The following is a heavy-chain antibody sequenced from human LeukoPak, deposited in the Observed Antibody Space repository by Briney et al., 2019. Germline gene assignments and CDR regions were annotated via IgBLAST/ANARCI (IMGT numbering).Heavy chain of an antibody. CDR2: INHSGST. J-gene: IGHJ4*02. V-gene: IGHV4-34*01. Sequence: SETLSLTCAVYGGSFSGYYWSWIRQPPGKGLEWIGEINHSGSTNYNPSLKSRVTISVDTSKNQFSLKLSCVTAADTAVYYCARESVGATEGSFDYWGQGTLVTVSS. CDR3: ARESVGATEGSFDY. D-gene: IGHD1-26*01. CDR1: GGSFSGYY.